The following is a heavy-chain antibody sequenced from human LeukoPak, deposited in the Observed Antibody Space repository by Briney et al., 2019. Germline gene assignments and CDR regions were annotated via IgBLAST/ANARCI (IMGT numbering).Heavy chain of an antibody. CDR2: IYYSGST. CDR1: GGSISSYY. Sequence: SETLSLTCTVSGGSISSYYWSWIRQPPGKGLEWIGYIYYSGSTNYNPSLKSRVTISVDTSKNQFSLKLSSVTAADTAAYYCATHRQPDYDSSGYYPDAFDIWGQGTMVTVSS. J-gene: IGHJ3*02. CDR3: ATHRQPDYDSSGYYPDAFDI. V-gene: IGHV4-59*01. D-gene: IGHD3-22*01.